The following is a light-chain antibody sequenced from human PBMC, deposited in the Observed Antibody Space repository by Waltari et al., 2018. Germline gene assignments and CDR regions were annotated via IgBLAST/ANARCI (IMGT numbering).Light chain of an antibody. CDR1: RSDVGGYNY. V-gene: IGLV2-11*01. CDR2: DVT. Sequence: QSALTQPRSVSGSPGQSVTISCTGTRSDVGGYNYFPWYQQHPGKAPKLMIYDVTRRPSGVPDRFSGSKSGNTASLTISGLQAEDEADYYCCSYAGSYTLGVFGGGTKLTVL. J-gene: IGLJ2*01. CDR3: CSYAGSYTLGV.